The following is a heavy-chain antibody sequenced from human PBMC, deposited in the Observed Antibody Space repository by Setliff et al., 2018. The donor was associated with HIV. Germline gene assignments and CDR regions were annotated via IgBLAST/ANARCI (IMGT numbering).Heavy chain of an antibody. D-gene: IGHD3-16*01. CDR1: GFTFSSYG. J-gene: IGHJ4*02. CDR3: AKDMNYNNDYPGVLGS. Sequence: GGSLRLSCAASGFTFSSYGMNWVRQAPGKGLEWLSLMSGINDNTHYADSVKGRFTISRDNSKNTLYLEMTSLRAEDTAVYHCAKDMNYNNDYPGVLGSWGRGTLVTVSS. CDR2: MSGINDNT. V-gene: IGHV3-23*01.